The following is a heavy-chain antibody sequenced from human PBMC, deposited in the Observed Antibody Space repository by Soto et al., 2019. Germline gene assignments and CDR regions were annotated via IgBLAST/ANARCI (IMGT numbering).Heavy chain of an antibody. CDR2: INPTSGGT. CDR3: ARASIGYGATEDY. CDR1: GYTFTGYS. D-gene: IGHD5-12*01. Sequence: QVQLVQSGAEVKKPGASVKVSCKASGYTFTGYSMPWVRQAPGQGLEWMGWINPTSGGTNYAQKFQGWVTMTRDTSISTAYMERSRLRADDTEVYYCARASIGYGATEDYGGQVTLVTVSS. V-gene: IGHV1-2*04. J-gene: IGHJ4*02.